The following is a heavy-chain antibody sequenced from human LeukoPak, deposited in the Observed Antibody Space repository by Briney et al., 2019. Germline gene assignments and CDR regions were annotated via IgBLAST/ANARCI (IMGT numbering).Heavy chain of an antibody. J-gene: IGHJ4*02. Sequence: KPSETLSLTCAVFGGSLSGYYWSWIRQSPGKGLEWIGEITQSGSTKYNPSLKSRVTISVDTSKNQFSLKLNSMTAADTAVYYCVRGVPPLYRGSCRFDYWGQGTLVSVSS. CDR1: GGSLSGYY. V-gene: IGHV4-34*01. CDR2: ITQSGST. CDR3: VRGVPPLYRGSCRFDY. D-gene: IGHD1-26*01.